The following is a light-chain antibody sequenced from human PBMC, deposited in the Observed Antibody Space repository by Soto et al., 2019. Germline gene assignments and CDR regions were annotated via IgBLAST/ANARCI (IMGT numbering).Light chain of an antibody. CDR1: SSDVGGYNY. Sequence: QSALTQPASVSGSPGQSITISCTGTSSDVGGYNYVSWYQQHPGKAPKLMIYDVSNRPSGVSTRFSGSKSGNTAALTISGLQAEDEADYYCSSYTSSSPVVFGGGTPLPVL. V-gene: IGLV2-14*01. CDR2: DVS. CDR3: SSYTSSSPVV. J-gene: IGLJ2*01.